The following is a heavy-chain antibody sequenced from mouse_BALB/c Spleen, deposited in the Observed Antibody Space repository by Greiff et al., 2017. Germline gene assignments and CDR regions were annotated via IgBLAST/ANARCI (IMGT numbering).Heavy chain of an antibody. V-gene: IGHV1-87*01. J-gene: IGHJ2*01. CDR3: ASGYGKDY. CDR1: GYTFTSYW. D-gene: IGHD2-1*01. Sequence: VQLQQSGAELARPGASVKLSCKASGYTFTSYWMQWVKQRPGQGLEWIGAIYPGDGDTRYTQKFKGKATLTADKSSSTAYMQLSSLASEDSAVYYCASGYGKDYWGQGTTLTVSS. CDR2: IYPGDGDT.